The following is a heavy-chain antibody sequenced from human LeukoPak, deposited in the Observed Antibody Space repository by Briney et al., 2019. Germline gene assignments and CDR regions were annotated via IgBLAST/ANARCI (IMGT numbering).Heavy chain of an antibody. J-gene: IGHJ4*02. CDR1: GGSISSYY. V-gene: IGHV4-34*01. CDR3: ARLPYCSSTSCYAPGYAGRYYFDY. D-gene: IGHD2-2*01. Sequence: SETLSLTCTVSGGSISSYYWSWIRQPPGKGLEWIGEINHSGSTNYNPSLKSRVTISVDTSKNQFSLKLSSVTAADTAVYYCARLPYCSSTSCYAPGYAGRYYFDYWGQGTLVTVSS. CDR2: INHSGST.